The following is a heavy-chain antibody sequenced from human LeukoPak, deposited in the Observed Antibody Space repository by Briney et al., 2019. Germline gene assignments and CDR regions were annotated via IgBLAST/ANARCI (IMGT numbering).Heavy chain of an antibody. CDR2: LCTYTGDT. Sequence: ASVKVSCKASGYSFSSYGFSWVRQAPGQGLEWMGLCTYTGDTNYAQNFQGRVTMTTDSSTTTAYMELSRLRSDDTAVYYCARTRYDYVWGSYRTTFDYWGQGTLVTVSS. D-gene: IGHD3-16*02. J-gene: IGHJ4*02. CDR3: ARTRYDYVWGSYRTTFDY. V-gene: IGHV1-18*01. CDR1: GYSFSSYG.